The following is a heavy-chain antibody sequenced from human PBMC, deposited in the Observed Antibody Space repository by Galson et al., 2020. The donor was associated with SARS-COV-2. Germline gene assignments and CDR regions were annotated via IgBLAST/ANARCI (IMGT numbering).Heavy chain of an antibody. CDR2: ISWNSGSI. CDR1: GFTFDDYA. CDR3: AKDSYDSSGSNGWYSWFDP. J-gene: IGHJ5*02. V-gene: IGHV3-9*01. D-gene: IGHD3-22*01. Sequence: GGSLRLSCAASGFTFDDYAMHWVRQAPGKGLEWVSGISWNSGSIGYADSVKGRFTISRDNAKNSLYLQMNSLRAEDTALYYCAKDSYDSSGSNGWYSWFDPWGQGTLVTVSS.